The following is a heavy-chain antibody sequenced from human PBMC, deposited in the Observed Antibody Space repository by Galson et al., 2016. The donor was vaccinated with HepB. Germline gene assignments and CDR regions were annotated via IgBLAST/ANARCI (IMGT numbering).Heavy chain of an antibody. V-gene: IGHV3-30*18. CDR3: AKDKSGAVAGIGRLDH. CDR2: ISYDGSNK. J-gene: IGHJ4*02. CDR1: GFSFRSYG. D-gene: IGHD6-13*01. Sequence: SLRLSCAASGFSFRSYGMHWVRQAPGKGLEWVAVISYDGSNKFYSDSVKGRVTISRDNSKNTLSLQINSLRVEDTAPYYCAKDKSGAVAGIGRLDHWGQGTLVSVSS.